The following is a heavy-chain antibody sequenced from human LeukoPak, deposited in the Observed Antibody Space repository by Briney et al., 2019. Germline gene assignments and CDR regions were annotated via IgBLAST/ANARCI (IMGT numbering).Heavy chain of an antibody. D-gene: IGHD6-19*01. CDR3: ARDLRAVAGFGY. J-gene: IGHJ4*02. CDR1: GYIFTSYY. CDR2: INPSGGST. V-gene: IGHV1-46*01. Sequence: ASVKVSCKASGYIFTSYYMHWVRQAPGQGLEWMGIINPSGGSTSYAQKFQGRVTMTRDTSTSTVYMELSSLRSEDTAVYFCARDLRAVAGFGYWGQGTLVTVSS.